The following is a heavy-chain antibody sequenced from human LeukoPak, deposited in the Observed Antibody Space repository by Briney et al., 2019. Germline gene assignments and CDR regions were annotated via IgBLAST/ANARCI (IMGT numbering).Heavy chain of an antibody. J-gene: IGHJ6*03. CDR1: GYTFTSYG. Sequence: ASVKFSCKASGYTFTSYGIRWVRQAPGQGLEWMGWITAHNGNTNYAQKLQGRFTMTTDTSTGPAHLLLRSLRTDGTADYYLERGAGRGVYYYYMDVWGKGTTVTVCS. CDR3: ERGAGRGVYYYYMDV. V-gene: IGHV1-18*01. D-gene: IGHD1-14*01. CDR2: ITAHNGNT.